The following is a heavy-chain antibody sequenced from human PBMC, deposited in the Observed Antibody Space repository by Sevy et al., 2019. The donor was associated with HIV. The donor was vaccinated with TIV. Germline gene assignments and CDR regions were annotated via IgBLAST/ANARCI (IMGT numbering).Heavy chain of an antibody. CDR1: GFTFSSYS. CDR3: ARDEKVFRSGYYKLDY. CDR2: ITSSSSTI. D-gene: IGHD3-3*01. Sequence: GGSLRLSCAASGFTFSSYSMNWVRQAPGKGLEWVSYITSSSSTIYYADSVKGRFTISRDNAKNSLYLQMNSLRAEDTAVYYCARDEKVFRSGYYKLDYWGHGTLVTVSS. V-gene: IGHV3-48*01. J-gene: IGHJ4*01.